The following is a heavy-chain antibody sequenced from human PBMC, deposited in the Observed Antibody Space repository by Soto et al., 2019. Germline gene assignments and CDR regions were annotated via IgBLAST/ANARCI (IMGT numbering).Heavy chain of an antibody. CDR2: IIPIFGTA. CDR3: AIVPPHYYGSGSPSYYYYGMDV. D-gene: IGHD3-10*01. V-gene: IGHV1-69*06. CDR1: GGTFSSYA. J-gene: IGHJ6*02. Sequence: ASVKVSCKASGGTFSSYAISWVRQAPGQGLEWMGGIIPIFGTANYAQKFQGRVTITADKSTSTAYMELSSLRSEDTAVYYCAIVPPHYYGSGSPSYYYYGMDVWGQGTTVTVSS.